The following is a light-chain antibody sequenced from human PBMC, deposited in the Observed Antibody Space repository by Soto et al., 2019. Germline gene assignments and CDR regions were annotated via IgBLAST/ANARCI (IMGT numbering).Light chain of an antibody. CDR2: DAS. CDR3: QQRSNWPPIT. V-gene: IGKV3-11*01. CDR1: QSVSSD. J-gene: IGKJ5*01. Sequence: EIVLTQSPGTLSLSPGEIATLSFRASQSVSSDLAWYQQKPGQAPRLLIYDASNRATGIPARFSGSGSGTDFTLTISSLEAEDFAVYYCQQRSNWPPITFGQGTRLEIK.